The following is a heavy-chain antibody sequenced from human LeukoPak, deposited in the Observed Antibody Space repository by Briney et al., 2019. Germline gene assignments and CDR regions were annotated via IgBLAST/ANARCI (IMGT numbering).Heavy chain of an antibody. D-gene: IGHD3-3*01. CDR3: ARITMGATSANFYYYFLDA. CDR2: IISHGGSS. J-gene: IGHJ6*03. Sequence: PGGSLRLSCAASGFTFSGYTLHWVRQAPGKGLEYVSAIISHGGSSHYADSVKGRFTVSRDNSKNTLYLQMDSLRAEDMAVYYCARITMGATSANFYYYFLDAWGNGTTVTVSS. CDR1: GFTFSGYT. V-gene: IGHV3-64*02.